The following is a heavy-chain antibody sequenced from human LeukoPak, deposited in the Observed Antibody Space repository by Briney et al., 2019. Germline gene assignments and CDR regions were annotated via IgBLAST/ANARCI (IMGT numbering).Heavy chain of an antibody. Sequence: GGSLRLSCAASGFTSSSYEVNWVRQAPGKGLEWVSYISSSGSTIYYADSVKGRFTISRDNAKNSLYLQMNSLRAEDTAVYDCARGDLDYYDSSGYPNRFDPWGQGTLVTVSS. V-gene: IGHV3-48*03. CDR1: GFTSSSYE. CDR2: ISSSGSTI. D-gene: IGHD3-22*01. CDR3: ARGDLDYYDSSGYPNRFDP. J-gene: IGHJ5*02.